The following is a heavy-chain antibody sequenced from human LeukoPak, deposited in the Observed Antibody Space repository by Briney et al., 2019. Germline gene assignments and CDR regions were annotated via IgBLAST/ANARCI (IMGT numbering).Heavy chain of an antibody. CDR3: ATTDYYDSSGSFDY. J-gene: IGHJ4*02. D-gene: IGHD3-22*01. CDR2: INHSGST. V-gene: IGHV4-34*01. Sequence: SETLSLTCAVYGGSFSGYYWSWIRQPSGKGLEWIGEINHSGSTNYNPSLKSRVTISVDTSKNQFSLKLSSVTAADTAVYYCATTDYYDSSGSFDYWGQGTLVTVSS. CDR1: GGSFSGYY.